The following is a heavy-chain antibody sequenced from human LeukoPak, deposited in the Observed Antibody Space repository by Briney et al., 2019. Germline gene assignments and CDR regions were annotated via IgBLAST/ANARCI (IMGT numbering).Heavy chain of an antibody. J-gene: IGHJ3*02. D-gene: IGHD3-9*01. CDR2: IYYSGTT. Sequence: SETLSLTCTVSGGSISSPSYYWGWIRQSPGKGLEWIGSIYYSGTTQDNPSLMSRVTISVDTSKNQFSLKLTSVTAAHTSVYYCVRQYYDILTGYSDLFDIWGPGTKVIVSS. CDR1: GGSISSPSYY. V-gene: IGHV4-39*01. CDR3: VRQYYDILTGYSDLFDI.